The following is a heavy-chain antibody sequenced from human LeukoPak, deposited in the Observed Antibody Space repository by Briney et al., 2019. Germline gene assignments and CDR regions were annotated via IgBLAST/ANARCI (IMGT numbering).Heavy chain of an antibody. CDR2: INPSGGST. D-gene: IGHD4-23*01. Sequence: ASVKVSCKASGYTFTRYYMHWVRQAPGQGLEWMGIINPSGGSTTYAQTFQGRVTMTRDTSTSTVYMELSSLTSEDTAVYYCARCSGNSASASDAFDIWGQGTMVTVSS. V-gene: IGHV1-46*01. CDR1: GYTFTRYY. J-gene: IGHJ3*02. CDR3: ARCSGNSASASDAFDI.